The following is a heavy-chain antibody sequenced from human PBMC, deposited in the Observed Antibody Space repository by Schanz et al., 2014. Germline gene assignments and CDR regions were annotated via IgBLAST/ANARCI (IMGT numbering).Heavy chain of an antibody. V-gene: IGHV3-9*01. J-gene: IGHJ6*02. CDR1: GFTFDNYA. CDR2: ISWNSGSV. D-gene: IGHD4-4*01. CDR3: AKDRQTTVNRVGSYYGMDV. Sequence: EVQLVESGGGLVQPGRSLRLSCAASGFTFDNYAMHWVRQAPGKGLEWVSSISWNSGSVAYADSVKGRFTISRDDAKNSLYLQMNSLRAEDTALYYCAKDRQTTVNRVGSYYGMDVWGQGTTVTVSS.